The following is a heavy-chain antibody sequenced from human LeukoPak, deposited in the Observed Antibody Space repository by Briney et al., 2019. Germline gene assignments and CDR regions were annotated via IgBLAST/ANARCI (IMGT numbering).Heavy chain of an antibody. CDR3: ARGTTVVGLFDY. CDR1: GFTFRNFW. Sequence: GGSLRLSCAASGFTFRNFWMNWARQAPGKGLEWVASIMKDGGQKKYVDSVKGRFTISRDNAKNSLYLQMNSLRAEDTAVYYCARGTTVVGLFDYWGQGTLVTVSS. CDR2: IMKDGGQK. V-gene: IGHV3-7*03. J-gene: IGHJ4*02. D-gene: IGHD4-23*01.